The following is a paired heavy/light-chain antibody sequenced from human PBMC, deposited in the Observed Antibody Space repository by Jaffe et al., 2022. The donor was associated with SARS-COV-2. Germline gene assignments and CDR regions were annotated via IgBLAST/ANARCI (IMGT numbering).Heavy chain of an antibody. J-gene: IGHJ2*01. CDR3: ARPPAGYFDL. D-gene: IGHD6-25*01. V-gene: IGHV3-74*01. CDR2: INPDGSST. Sequence: EAQLVESGGGLVQPGGSLRLSCAASGFSFSSSWMHWVRQVPGEGLLWVSRINPDGSSTIYADSVKGRFTMSRDNAKNTLYLQMNSLRAEDTAVYYCARPPAGYFDLWGRGTLVTVSS. CDR1: GFSFSSSW.
Light chain of an antibody. Sequence: EIVMTQSPATLSVSPGERATLSCRASQSVSSNLAWYQQKPGQAPRLLIYGASTRATSIPDRFSGSGSGTEFTLTISSLQSEDFAVYYCQQYNDWPRTFGQGTKVEIK. CDR2: GAS. CDR1: QSVSSN. V-gene: IGKV3-15*01. CDR3: QQYNDWPRT. J-gene: IGKJ1*01.